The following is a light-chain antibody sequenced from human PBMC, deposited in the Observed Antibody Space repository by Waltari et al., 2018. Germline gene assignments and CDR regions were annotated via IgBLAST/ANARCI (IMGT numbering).Light chain of an antibody. V-gene: IGKV4-1*01. Sequence: DIVMTQSPDSLAVSLGERATFNCKSRESLFFSSNNKNYLAWYQHKVGQPPKLLIYWASTRASGVPDRFSGSGSGTDFTLTISSLQAEDVAVYYCQQYFSTPQLAFGGGTKVELK. CDR1: ESLFFSSNNKNY. J-gene: IGKJ4*01. CDR3: QQYFSTPQLA. CDR2: WAS.